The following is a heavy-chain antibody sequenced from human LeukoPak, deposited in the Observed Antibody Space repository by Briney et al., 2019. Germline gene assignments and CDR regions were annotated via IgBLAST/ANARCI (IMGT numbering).Heavy chain of an antibody. V-gene: IGHV3-23*01. CDR1: GLTFSSYA. D-gene: IGHD3-22*01. J-gene: IGHJ3*02. Sequence: PGGSLRLSFAASGLTFSSYAMSWARQAPGKGLEWVSAISGSGGSTYYADSVKGRFTISRDNSKNTLYLQMNSLRAEDTAVYYCAKLDRRPRYYYDSSGYYLMGAFDIWGQGTMVAVSS. CDR2: ISGSGGST. CDR3: AKLDRRPRYYYDSSGYYLMGAFDI.